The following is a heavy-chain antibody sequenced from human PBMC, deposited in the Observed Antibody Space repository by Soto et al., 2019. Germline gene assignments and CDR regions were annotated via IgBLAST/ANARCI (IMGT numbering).Heavy chain of an antibody. CDR3: ARGYYDSSGQYYFDY. V-gene: IGHV1-69*13. CDR2: IIPIFGTA. CDR1: GGTFSSYA. J-gene: IGHJ4*02. Sequence: GASVKVSCKASGGTFSSYAISWVRQAPGRGLEWMGGIIPIFGTANYAQKFQGRVTITADESTSTAYMELSSLRSEDTAVYYCARGYYDSSGQYYFDYWGQGTLVTVSS. D-gene: IGHD3-22*01.